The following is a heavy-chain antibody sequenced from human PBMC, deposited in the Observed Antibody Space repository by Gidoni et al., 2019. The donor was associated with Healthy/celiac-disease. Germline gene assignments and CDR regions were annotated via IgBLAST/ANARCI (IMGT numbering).Heavy chain of an antibody. CDR3: ARVPGGQRYGMDV. Sequence: EWVSSISSSSSYIYYADSVKGRFTISRDNAKNSLYLQMNSLRAEDTAVYYCARVPGGQRYGMDVWGQGTTVTVSS. D-gene: IGHD3-10*01. CDR2: ISSSSSYI. V-gene: IGHV3-21*01. J-gene: IGHJ6*02.